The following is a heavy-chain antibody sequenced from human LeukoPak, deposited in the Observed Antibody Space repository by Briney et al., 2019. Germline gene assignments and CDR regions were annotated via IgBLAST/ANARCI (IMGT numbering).Heavy chain of an antibody. Sequence: SETLSLTCTVSGGSISSGDYYWSWIRQPPGKGLEWIGYIYYSGSTYYNPSLKSRVTISVDTSKNQFSLKLSSVTAADTAVYYCARLWFGEFYHFDYWGQGTLVTVSS. CDR3: ARLWFGEFYHFDY. D-gene: IGHD3-10*01. V-gene: IGHV4-30-4*01. J-gene: IGHJ4*02. CDR1: GGSISSGDYY. CDR2: IYYSGST.